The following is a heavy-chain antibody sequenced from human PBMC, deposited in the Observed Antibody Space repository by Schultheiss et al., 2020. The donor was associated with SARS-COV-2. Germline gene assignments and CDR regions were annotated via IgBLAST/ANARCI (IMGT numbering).Heavy chain of an antibody. Sequence: GSLRLSCTVSGGSISSYYWSWIRQPPGKGLEWIGSIYYSGSTNYNPSLKSRVTISVDTSKNQFSLKLSSVTAADTAVYYCARHPGGRYYYYYMDVWGKGTTVTVSS. J-gene: IGHJ6*03. CDR2: IYYSGST. D-gene: IGHD1-1*01. V-gene: IGHV4-59*08. CDR3: ARHPGGRYYYYYMDV. CDR1: GGSISSYY.